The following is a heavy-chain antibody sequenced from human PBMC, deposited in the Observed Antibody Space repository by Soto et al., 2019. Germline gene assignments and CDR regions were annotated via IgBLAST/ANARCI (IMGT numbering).Heavy chain of an antibody. Sequence: HPGGSLRLSCAASGFTFSSYAMSWVRQAPGKGLEWVSAISGSGGSTYYADSVKGRFTISRDNSKNTLYLQMNSLRAEDTAVYYCAKYDYVWGSGYGMDVWGQGTTVTVSS. D-gene: IGHD3-16*01. J-gene: IGHJ6*02. CDR3: AKYDYVWGSGYGMDV. V-gene: IGHV3-23*01. CDR2: ISGSGGST. CDR1: GFTFSSYA.